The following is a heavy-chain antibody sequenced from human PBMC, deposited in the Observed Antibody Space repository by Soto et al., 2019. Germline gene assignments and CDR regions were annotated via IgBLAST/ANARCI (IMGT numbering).Heavy chain of an antibody. CDR2: IITNTSTT. CDR1: GYTFSSYN. CDR3: VTDLNWQGH. J-gene: IGHJ4*02. V-gene: IGHV3-48*02. Sequence: PGGSLRLSCAASGYTFSSYNMNWVRQAPGKGLEWLSAIITNTSTTYYADSVKGRFTMSSDNAKNSLYLQMNSLRDEDTAVYYCVTDLNWQGHWGQGTLVTVSS.